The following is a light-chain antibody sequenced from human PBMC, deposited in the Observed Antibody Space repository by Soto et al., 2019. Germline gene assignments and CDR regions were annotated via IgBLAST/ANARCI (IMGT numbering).Light chain of an antibody. Sequence: QSALTQPASVSGSPGQSITISCTGTSSDVGGYNYVSWYQQHPGKAPKLMIYDVSNRPSGVSNRFSGSKSGNTASLTISGLRSDEDADYYCSSYTCSSTLYVFGTGTKLTFL. V-gene: IGLV2-14*01. CDR3: SSYTCSSTLYV. CDR1: SSDVGGYNY. CDR2: DVS. J-gene: IGLJ1*01.